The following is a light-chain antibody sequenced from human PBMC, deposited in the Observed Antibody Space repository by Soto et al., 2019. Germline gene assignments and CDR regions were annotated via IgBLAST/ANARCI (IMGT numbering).Light chain of an antibody. CDR3: RQYDSEST. CDR1: QTISNW. J-gene: IGKJ1*01. CDR2: DAS. V-gene: IGKV1-5*01. Sequence: DIPMTQSPSTLSGSVGDRVTTTCRASQTISNWLAWYQPKPGKAPKVLIHDASRLESGVPSRLSGSGSGTEFTLPIKNLQHDDFAIYYCRQYDSESTFGQGTKVEIK.